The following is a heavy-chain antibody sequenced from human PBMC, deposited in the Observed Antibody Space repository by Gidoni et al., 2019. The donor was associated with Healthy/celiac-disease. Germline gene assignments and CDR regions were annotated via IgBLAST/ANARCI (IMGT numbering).Heavy chain of an antibody. CDR1: GFTFSSYS. CDR3: ARWSRVGPTSFDY. J-gene: IGHJ4*02. Sequence: EVQLVESGGGLVQPGGSLRLSCAASGFTFSSYSMNWVRQALGKGLEWVSYISSSSSTIYYADSVKGRFTISRDNAKNSLYLQMNSLRAEDTAVYYCARWSRVGPTSFDYWGQGTLVTVSS. CDR2: ISSSSSTI. D-gene: IGHD1-26*01. V-gene: IGHV3-48*01.